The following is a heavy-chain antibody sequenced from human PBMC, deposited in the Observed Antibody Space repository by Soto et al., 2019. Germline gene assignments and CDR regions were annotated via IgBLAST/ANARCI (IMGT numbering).Heavy chain of an antibody. J-gene: IGHJ6*02. D-gene: IGHD6-13*01. V-gene: IGHV3-9*01. CDR2: ISWNSGSI. CDR3: AKAEGIAAAGYYGMDV. Sequence: GGSLRLSCAASGFTFDDYAMHWVRQAPGKGLEWVSGISWNSGSIGYADSVKGRFTISRDNAKNSLYLQMNSLRAEDTALYYCAKAEGIAAAGYYGMDVWGQGTTVTSP. CDR1: GFTFDDYA.